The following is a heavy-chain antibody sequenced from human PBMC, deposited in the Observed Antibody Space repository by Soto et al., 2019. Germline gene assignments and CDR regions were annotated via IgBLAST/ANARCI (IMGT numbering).Heavy chain of an antibody. CDR3: AGGGGVYYYDY. J-gene: IGHJ4*02. V-gene: IGHV4-61*08. D-gene: IGHD2-8*02. CDR1: GGSISSGGYS. Sequence: SETLSLTCAVSGGSISSGGYSWRWIRQPPGKGLEWIGYIYYSGITDYNPSLKSRVTISVDTSKSQFSLKLSSVTAADTAVYYCAGGGGVYYYDYWGQGTLGTVSS. CDR2: IYYSGIT.